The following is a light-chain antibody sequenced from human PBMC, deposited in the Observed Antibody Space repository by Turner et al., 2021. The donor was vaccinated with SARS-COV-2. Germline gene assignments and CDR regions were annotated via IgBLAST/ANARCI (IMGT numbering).Light chain of an antibody. CDR3: QQRGDWPPS. Sequence: EVMLTQSPATLSLSPGQSATLSCRASQSVSDSLAWYQQKPGQPPRLLIYDASNRATGIPARFIGRGSGTDFTLTINGLDPEDFAVYYCQQRGDWPPSFGGGTKVEIK. CDR2: DAS. V-gene: IGKV3-11*01. J-gene: IGKJ4*01. CDR1: QSVSDS.